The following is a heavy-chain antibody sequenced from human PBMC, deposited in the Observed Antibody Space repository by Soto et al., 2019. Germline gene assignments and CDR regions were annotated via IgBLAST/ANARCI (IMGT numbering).Heavy chain of an antibody. CDR3: ARDFGKPCSSTSCYKYYYYYGMDV. Sequence: SATLSLTCTVSCGSVISGSYYCIWIRQPPGKGLEWIVYIYYSVSTNYNPSLKSRVTISVDTSKNQFSLKLSSVTAADTAVYYCARDFGKPCSSTSCYKYYYYYGMDVWGQGTTVTVSS. D-gene: IGHD2-2*02. V-gene: IGHV4-61*01. CDR1: CGSVISGSYY. CDR2: IYYSVST. J-gene: IGHJ6*02.